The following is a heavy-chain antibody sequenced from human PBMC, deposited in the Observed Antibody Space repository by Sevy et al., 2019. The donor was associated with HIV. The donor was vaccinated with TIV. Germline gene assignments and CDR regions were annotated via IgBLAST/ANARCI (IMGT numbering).Heavy chain of an antibody. J-gene: IGHJ4*02. Sequence: SETLSLTCAVSGYSITSDYSWGWIRQPPGQGLEWIGSIYHSGTTSYSPSLRSRVTISLDTSKNQFSLRLSSVTAADTAIYFCARERYFYDISSHLPDFWGQGTLVTVSS. CDR3: ARERYFYDISSHLPDF. CDR1: GYSITSDYS. D-gene: IGHD3-22*01. CDR2: IYHSGTT. V-gene: IGHV4-38-2*02.